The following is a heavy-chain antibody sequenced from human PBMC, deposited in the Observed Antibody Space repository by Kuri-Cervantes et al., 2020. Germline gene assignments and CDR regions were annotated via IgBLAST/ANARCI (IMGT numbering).Heavy chain of an antibody. CDR2: ISSSSSYI. D-gene: IGHD6-13*01. J-gene: IGHJ6*03. Sequence: ETLSLTCAASGFTFSSYSMNWVRQAPGKGLEWVSSISSSSSYIYYADSVEGRFTISRDNSKNTLYLQMNSLRADDTAVYFCARSATDYYYYYMDVWGKGTTVTVSS. V-gene: IGHV3-21*01. CDR1: GFTFSSYS. CDR3: ARSATDYYYYYMDV.